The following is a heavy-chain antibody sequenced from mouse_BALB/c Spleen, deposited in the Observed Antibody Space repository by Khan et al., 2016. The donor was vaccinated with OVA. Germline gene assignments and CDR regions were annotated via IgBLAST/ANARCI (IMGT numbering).Heavy chain of an antibody. J-gene: IGHJ2*01. CDR1: GYIFTSYW. V-gene: IGHV1-76*01. Sequence: QVTLKESGAELVRPGASVKLSCKTSGYIFTSYWIHWVKQRSGQGLEWIARIYPGTDNSYYNEKFKDKATLTADKSSSTAYMQLSSLKSEDSDVYCCAREEALYHFDHWGQGTTLTVSS. CDR3: AREEALYHFDH. CDR2: IYPGTDNS.